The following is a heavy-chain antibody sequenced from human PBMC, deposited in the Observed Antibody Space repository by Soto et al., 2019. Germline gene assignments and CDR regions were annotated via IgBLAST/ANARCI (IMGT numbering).Heavy chain of an antibody. CDR3: ARDVAVAGTDFDY. J-gene: IGHJ4*02. V-gene: IGHV3-21*01. CDR2: ISSSSSYI. Sequence: PGGSLRLSCAASGFTFSSYSMTWVRQAPGKGLEWVSSISSSSSYIYCADSVKGRFTISRDNAKNSLYLQMNSLRAADTAVYYCARDVAVAGTDFDYWGQGALVTVSS. D-gene: IGHD6-19*01. CDR1: GFTFSSYS.